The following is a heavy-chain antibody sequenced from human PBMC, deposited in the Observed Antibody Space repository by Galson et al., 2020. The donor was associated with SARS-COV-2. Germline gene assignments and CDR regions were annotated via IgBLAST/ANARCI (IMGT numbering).Heavy chain of an antibody. CDR2: ISASAAST. D-gene: IGHD3-10*01. Sequence: GGSLRLSCAASGFFFNTYAISWVRQAPGKGLEWVASISASAASTDYADPARGRFTVSRDNSKNMHFLQMNSLEAEDTARYYCAKVEGTDYWGQGTPVAVSS. CDR3: AKVEGTDY. V-gene: IGHV3-23*01. J-gene: IGHJ4*02. CDR1: GFFFNTYA.